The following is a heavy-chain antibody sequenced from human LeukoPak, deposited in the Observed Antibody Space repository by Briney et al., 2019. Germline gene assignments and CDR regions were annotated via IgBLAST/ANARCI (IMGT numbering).Heavy chain of an antibody. D-gene: IGHD3-10*01. V-gene: IGHV1-18*01. CDR3: AGDSLWCGDLLS. CDR2: ISAYNGAT. CDR1: GFTFTSYG. Sequence: ASVKVSCTASGFTFTSYGISWVRQAPGQGLDWMGWISAYNGATNYAQKFQGRVTMPTDTSTSTAYMELMSLRSDDTAVYYCAGDSLWCGDLLSWGQGTLVTVSS. J-gene: IGHJ4*02.